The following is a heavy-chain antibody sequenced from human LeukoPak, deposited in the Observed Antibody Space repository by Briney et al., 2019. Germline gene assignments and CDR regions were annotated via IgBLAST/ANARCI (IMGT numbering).Heavy chain of an antibody. J-gene: IGHJ4*02. D-gene: IGHD1-26*01. CDR3: ARGRPYSGGYHLDY. V-gene: IGHV4-34*01. Sequence: SETLSLTCAVYGGSFSGYYWSWIRQPPGKGLEWIGNIYYSGSTYYNPSLKSRVTMSVDTSKNQFFLKLNSVTAADTAVYYCARGRPYSGGYHLDYWGQGTLVTVSA. CDR2: IYYSGST. CDR1: GGSFSGYY.